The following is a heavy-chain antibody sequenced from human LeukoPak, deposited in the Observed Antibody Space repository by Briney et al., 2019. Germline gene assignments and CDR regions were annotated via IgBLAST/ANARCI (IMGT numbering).Heavy chain of an antibody. Sequence: GGSLRLSCAASGFTFSSYAMHWVRQAPGKGLEWVAVISYDGSNRYYADSVKGRFTISRDNSKNTLYLQMNSLRAEDTAVYYCAREPYYDFWSGYYDPVLYFDYWGQGTLVTVSS. CDR2: ISYDGSNR. J-gene: IGHJ4*02. CDR1: GFTFSSYA. CDR3: AREPYYDFWSGYYDPVLYFDY. D-gene: IGHD3-3*01. V-gene: IGHV3-30*01.